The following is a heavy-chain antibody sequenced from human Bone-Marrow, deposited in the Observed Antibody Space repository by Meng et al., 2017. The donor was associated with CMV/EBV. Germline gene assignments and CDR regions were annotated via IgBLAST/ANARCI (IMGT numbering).Heavy chain of an antibody. CDR3: ARDVYCSSTSCYLYFYYGMDV. Sequence: ASVKVSCKDSGYTFTGYYMHWVRQAPGQGLEWMGWINPNSGGTNYAQKFQGRVTMTRDTSISTAYMELRSLRSDDTAVYYCARDVYCSSTSCYLYFYYGMDVWGQGTTVTVSS. CDR2: INPNSGGT. D-gene: IGHD2-2*01. J-gene: IGHJ6*02. CDR1: GYTFTGYY. V-gene: IGHV1-2*02.